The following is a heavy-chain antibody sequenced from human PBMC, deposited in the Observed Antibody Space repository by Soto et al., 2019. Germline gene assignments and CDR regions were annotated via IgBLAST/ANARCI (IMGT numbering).Heavy chain of an antibody. D-gene: IGHD3-10*01. V-gene: IGHV1-2*02. J-gene: IGHJ4*02. CDR2: INPNSGGT. CDR1: GYTFTGYY. Sequence: QVQLVQSGAEVKKPGASVKVSCKASGYTFTGYYMHWVRQAPGQGLEWMGWINPNSGGTNYAQKFKGRDTMTRGTSISTAYMELSRLRSEDTAVYYCAGEGVFSMVRGVTFDYWGQGTLVTVSS. CDR3: AGEGVFSMVRGVTFDY.